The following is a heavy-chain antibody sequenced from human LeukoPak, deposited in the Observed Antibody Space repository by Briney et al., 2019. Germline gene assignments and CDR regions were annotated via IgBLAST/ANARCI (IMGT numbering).Heavy chain of an antibody. D-gene: IGHD3-10*01. CDR1: GFTVSSNY. J-gene: IGHJ4*02. CDR3: TRAGVRGVIITYKDDYFDY. V-gene: IGHV3-49*04. CDR2: IRSKTDGGTT. Sequence: HPAGSLRLSCAASGFTVSSNYMSWVRHAPGKGRVGGGFIRSKTDGGTTEYAESVKGRFTISRDDSKSIAYLQMNSLKTEDTAVYYCTRAGVRGVIITYKDDYFDYWGQGTLVTVSS.